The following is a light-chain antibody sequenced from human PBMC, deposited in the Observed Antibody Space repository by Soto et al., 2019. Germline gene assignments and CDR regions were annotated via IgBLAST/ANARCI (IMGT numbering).Light chain of an antibody. CDR3: QQYNNCSPWT. CDR2: GAS. Sequence: EIVMTQSPATLSVSPGDRATLSCRASQSVSSNLAWYQQKPGQAPRLLIYGASTRATGIPARFSGSGSGTDFTLTISSLQSEDFAVYYCQQYNNCSPWTFGQGTKVEIK. CDR1: QSVSSN. V-gene: IGKV3-15*01. J-gene: IGKJ1*01.